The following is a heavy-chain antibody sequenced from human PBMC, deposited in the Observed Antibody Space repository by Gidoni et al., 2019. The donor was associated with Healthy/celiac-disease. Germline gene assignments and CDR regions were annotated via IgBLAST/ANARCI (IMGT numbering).Heavy chain of an antibody. CDR2: INHSGST. J-gene: IGHJ6*03. CDR3: ARGLYGVNGLGYYYYYMDV. Sequence: QVQLQQWGAGLLKPSETLSLPCAVYGGSFSGYYWSWIRQPPGKGLEWIGEINHSGSTNYNPSLKSRVTISVDTSKNQFSLKLSSVTAADTAVYYCARGLYGVNGLGYYYYYMDVWGKGTTVTVSS. D-gene: IGHD4-17*01. CDR1: GGSFSGYY. V-gene: IGHV4-34*01.